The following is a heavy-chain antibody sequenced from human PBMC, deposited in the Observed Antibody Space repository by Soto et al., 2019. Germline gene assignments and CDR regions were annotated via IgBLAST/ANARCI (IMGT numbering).Heavy chain of an antibody. CDR1: GFTFDDYA. Sequence: PGGSLRLSCAASGFTFDDYAMHWVRQAPGKGLEWVSGISWNSGSIGYADSVKGRFTISRDNAKNSLYLQMNSLRAEDTALYYCAKDIGYGSGSPDYYYGMDVWGQGTTVTSP. J-gene: IGHJ6*02. CDR3: AKDIGYGSGSPDYYYGMDV. CDR2: ISWNSGSI. D-gene: IGHD3-10*01. V-gene: IGHV3-9*01.